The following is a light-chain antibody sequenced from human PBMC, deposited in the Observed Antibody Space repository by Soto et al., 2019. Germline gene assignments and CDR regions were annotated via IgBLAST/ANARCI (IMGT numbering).Light chain of an antibody. Sequence: DIVMTQSPDSLAVSLGERATINCKSSQSVLYSSNNKNYLAWFQQKLGQPPKLLIYWASTRESGVPDRFSGSGSGTDFTLTISSLQAEDVAVYYCQQYFNTGTFGQGTKVEIK. CDR2: WAS. CDR1: QSVLYSSNNKNY. V-gene: IGKV4-1*01. CDR3: QQYFNTGT. J-gene: IGKJ1*01.